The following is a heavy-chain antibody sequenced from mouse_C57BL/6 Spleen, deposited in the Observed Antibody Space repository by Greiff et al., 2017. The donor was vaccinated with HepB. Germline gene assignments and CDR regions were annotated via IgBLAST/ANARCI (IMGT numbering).Heavy chain of an antibody. Sequence: EVKLQPSGPELVKPGASVKISCKASGYTFTDYYMNWVKQSHGKCLEWIGDINPNNGGTSYNQKFKGKATLTVDKSSSTAYMELRSLTSDDSAVYYCASSNYDYEAWFSYWGQGTLVTVSA. D-gene: IGHD2-4*01. J-gene: IGHJ3*01. V-gene: IGHV1-26*01. CDR3: ASSNYDYEAWFSY. CDR2: INPNNGGT. CDR1: GYTFTDYY.